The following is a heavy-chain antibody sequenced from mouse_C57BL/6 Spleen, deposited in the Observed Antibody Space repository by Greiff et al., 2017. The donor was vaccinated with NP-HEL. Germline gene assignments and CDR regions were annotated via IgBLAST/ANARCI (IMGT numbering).Heavy chain of an antibody. CDR1: GYTFTSYG. J-gene: IGHJ2*01. CDR3: ARGITTVVATGGYFDY. V-gene: IGHV1-81*01. D-gene: IGHD1-1*01. Sequence: QVQLKESGAELARPGASVKLSCKASGYTFTSYGISWVKQRTGQGLEWIGEIYPRSGNTYYNEKFKGKATLTADKSSSTAYMELRSLTSEDSAVYFCARGITTVVATGGYFDYWGQGTTLTVSS. CDR2: IYPRSGNT.